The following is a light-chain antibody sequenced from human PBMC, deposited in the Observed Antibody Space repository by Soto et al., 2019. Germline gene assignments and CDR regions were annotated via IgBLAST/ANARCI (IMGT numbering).Light chain of an antibody. CDR2: DVS. J-gene: IGLJ1*01. Sequence: QSALTQPRSVSGSPGQSVTISCTGTSSDVGGYNYVSWYQQHPGKAPKAMIYDVSKRPSGVPDRFSGSKSGNTASLTISGLQAEDEADYYCCSHAGSYTYVFGTGTKLTVL. CDR3: CSHAGSYTYV. CDR1: SSDVGGYNY. V-gene: IGLV2-11*01.